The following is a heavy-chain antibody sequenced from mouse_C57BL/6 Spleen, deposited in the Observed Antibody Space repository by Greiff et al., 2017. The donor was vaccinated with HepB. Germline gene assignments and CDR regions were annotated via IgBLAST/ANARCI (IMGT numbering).Heavy chain of an antibody. Sequence: VQLQQSGAELVRPGASVTLSCKASGYTFTDYEMHWVKQTPVHGLEWIGAIDPETGGTAYNQKFKGKAILTADKSSSTAYMELRSLTSEDSAVYYCTRGGITTVGYWYFDVWGTGTTVTVSS. V-gene: IGHV1-15*01. CDR1: GYTFTDYE. CDR3: TRGGITTVGYWYFDV. D-gene: IGHD1-1*01. CDR2: IDPETGGT. J-gene: IGHJ1*03.